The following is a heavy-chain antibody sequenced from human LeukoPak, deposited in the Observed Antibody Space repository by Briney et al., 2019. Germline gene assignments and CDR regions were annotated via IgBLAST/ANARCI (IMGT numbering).Heavy chain of an antibody. J-gene: IGHJ4*02. CDR1: GGSISSYY. CDR2: IYTSGST. Sequence: SETLSLTCTVSGGSISSYYWSWIRQPAGKGLEWIGRIYTSGSTNYNPSLKSRVTMSVDTSKNQFSLKLNSLTAADTAMYYCARGRCSSSSCYDPFDYWGQGTQVTVSS. V-gene: IGHV4-4*07. CDR3: ARGRCSSSSCYDPFDY. D-gene: IGHD2-2*01.